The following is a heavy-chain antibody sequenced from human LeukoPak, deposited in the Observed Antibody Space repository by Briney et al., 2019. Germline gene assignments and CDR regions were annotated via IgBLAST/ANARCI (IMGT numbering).Heavy chain of an antibody. J-gene: IGHJ5*02. Sequence: SVKVSCKASGGTFSSHTISWVRQAPGQGLEWMGRIIPILGIANYAQKFQGRVTITADKSTSTAYMELSSLRSEDTAVYYCARGRQQLVLYNWFDPWGQGTLVTVSS. V-gene: IGHV1-69*02. CDR2: IIPILGIA. D-gene: IGHD6-13*01. CDR3: ARGRQQLVLYNWFDP. CDR1: GGTFSSHT.